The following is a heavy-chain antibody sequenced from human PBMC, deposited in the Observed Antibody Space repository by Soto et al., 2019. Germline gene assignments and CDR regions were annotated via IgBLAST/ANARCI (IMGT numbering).Heavy chain of an antibody. D-gene: IGHD6-13*01. V-gene: IGHV3-53*04. CDR3: ARAIAAAGGYT. CDR1: GFTVSSNY. J-gene: IGHJ4*02. Sequence: EVQLVESGGGLVQPGGSLRLSCAASGFTVSSNYMSWVRQAPGKGLEWVSVIYSGGSTYYADSVKGRFTISRHNSKSTLYLQMNSLRAEDTAVYYCARAIAAAGGYTWGQGTLVTVSS. CDR2: IYSGGST.